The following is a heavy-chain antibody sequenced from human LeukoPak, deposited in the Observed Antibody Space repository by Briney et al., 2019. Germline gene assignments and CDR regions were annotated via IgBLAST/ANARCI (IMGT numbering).Heavy chain of an antibody. CDR2: IYYSGST. CDR3: GGESGSSYYV. J-gene: IGHJ6*04. Sequence: PSETLSLTCTVSGGSISSYYWSWIRQPPGKGLEWIGYIYYSGSTNYNPSLKSRVTISVDTSKNQFSLKLSSVTAADTAVYYCGGESGSSYYVWGKGTTVTVSS. V-gene: IGHV4-59*01. D-gene: IGHD6-25*01. CDR1: GGSISSYY.